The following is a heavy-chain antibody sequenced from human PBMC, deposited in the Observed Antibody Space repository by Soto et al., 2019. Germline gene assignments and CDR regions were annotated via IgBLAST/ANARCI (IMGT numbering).Heavy chain of an antibody. V-gene: IGHV4-59*01. J-gene: IGHJ4*02. Sequence: SETLSLTCTVSGGSISSYYWSWIRQPPGRGLEWIGYIYYSGSTNYNPSLKSRVTISVDTSKNQFSLKLSSVTAADTAVYYCARDRSDGDYDYWGQGTLVTVSS. CDR2: IYYSGST. CDR1: GGSISSYY. D-gene: IGHD4-17*01. CDR3: ARDRSDGDYDY.